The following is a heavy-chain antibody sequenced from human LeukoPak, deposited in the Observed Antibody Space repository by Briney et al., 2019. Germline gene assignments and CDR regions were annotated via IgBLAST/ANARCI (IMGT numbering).Heavy chain of an antibody. J-gene: IGHJ4*02. V-gene: IGHV4-59*11. CDR1: GGSTSSHY. D-gene: IGHD6-6*01. CDR2: IFYTGST. CDR3: ARAHPAYSSSSGFDY. Sequence: PSETLSLTCPVSGGSTSSHYWNWIRNPPGKGLEWIGYIFYTGSTNYNPSLKSRVTMSVDTSKNQFSLKLRSVTAADTAVYYCARAHPAYSSSSGFDYWGQETLVTVSS.